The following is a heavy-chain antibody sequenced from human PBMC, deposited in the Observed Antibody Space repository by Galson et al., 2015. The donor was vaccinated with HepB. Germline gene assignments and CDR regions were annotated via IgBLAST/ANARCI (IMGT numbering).Heavy chain of an antibody. CDR3: ARVASDGGGDCPTLDY. D-gene: IGHD2-21*02. CDR1: GYTFTRYD. V-gene: IGHV7-4-1*02. Sequence: SVKVSCKASGYTFTRYDMNWVRQAPGQGLEWMGWINPNTGNPTYAQGFTGRFVLSLDTSVSTAYLQISSLKAEDSAVYYCARVASDGGGDCPTLDYWGQGTLVTVSS. J-gene: IGHJ4*02. CDR2: INPNTGNP.